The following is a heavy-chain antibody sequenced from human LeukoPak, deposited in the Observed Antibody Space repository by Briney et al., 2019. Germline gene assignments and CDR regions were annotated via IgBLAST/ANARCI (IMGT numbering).Heavy chain of an antibody. Sequence: SETLSLTCTVSGGSISSYYWSWIRQPPGKGLEWIGYIYYSGSTNYNPSLKSRVTISVDTSKNQFSLKLSSVTAAGTAVYYCARASGSYFVFGGQGTLVTVSS. CDR2: IYYSGST. V-gene: IGHV4-59*01. CDR1: GGSISSYY. CDR3: ARASGSYFVF. D-gene: IGHD1-26*01. J-gene: IGHJ4*02.